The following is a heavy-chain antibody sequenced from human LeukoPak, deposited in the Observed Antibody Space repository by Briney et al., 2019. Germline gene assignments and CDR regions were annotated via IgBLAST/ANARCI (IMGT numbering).Heavy chain of an antibody. Sequence: PGGSLRLSCAASGFTFSNAWMGWVRQAPGKGLEWVANIKEDGSEENCVDSLKGRFTISRDNAKNSLYLQMNSLRAEDTAVYYCARVMGNWFDPWGQGTLVTVSS. CDR3: ARVMGNWFDP. CDR1: GFTFSNAW. V-gene: IGHV3-7*01. D-gene: IGHD1-26*01. CDR2: IKEDGSEE. J-gene: IGHJ5*02.